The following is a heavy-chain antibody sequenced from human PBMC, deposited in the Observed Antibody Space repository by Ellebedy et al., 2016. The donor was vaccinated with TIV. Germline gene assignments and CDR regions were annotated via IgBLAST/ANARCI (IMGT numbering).Heavy chain of an antibody. CDR1: GFTFSSYW. J-gene: IGHJ4*02. CDR2: INKGGSEK. Sequence: GESLKISCAASGFTFSSYWMSWVRQAPGKGLEWVANINKGGSEKYYVDSVKGRFTISRDNAKNSLYLQMNILRAEDAAVYYCASPPGIVVYWGQGTLVTVSS. D-gene: IGHD3-22*01. V-gene: IGHV3-7*01. CDR3: ASPPGIVVY.